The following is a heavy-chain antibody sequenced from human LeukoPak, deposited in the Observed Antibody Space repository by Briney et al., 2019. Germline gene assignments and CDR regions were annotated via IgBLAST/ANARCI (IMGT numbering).Heavy chain of an antibody. J-gene: IGHJ6*02. V-gene: IGHV1-69*04. CDR3: ARGGGYDYDYYYYGMDV. CDR2: IIPILGIA. D-gene: IGHD5-12*01. CDR1: GGTFSSYA. Sequence: ASVKVSCKASGGTFSSYAISWVRQAPGQGLEWTGRIIPILGIANYAQKFQGRVTITADKSTSTAYMELSSLRSEDTAVYYCARGGGYDYDYYYYGMDVWGQGTTVTVSS.